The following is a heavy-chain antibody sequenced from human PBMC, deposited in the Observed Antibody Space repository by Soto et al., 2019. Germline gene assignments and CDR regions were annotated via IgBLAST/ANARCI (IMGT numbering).Heavy chain of an antibody. D-gene: IGHD1-26*01. CDR2: ISDSGSLT. CDR3: ARALVLGVGALSQ. V-gene: IGHV3-11*01. J-gene: IGHJ4*02. CDR1: GFTFSANY. Sequence: VGSLRLSCAASGFTFSANYMSWIRQAPGKGLEWVSYISDSGSLTHYGDSVKGRFTISRDNAKASLYLQMDSLRAEDTAIYYCARALVLGVGALSQWGQGTLVTVSS.